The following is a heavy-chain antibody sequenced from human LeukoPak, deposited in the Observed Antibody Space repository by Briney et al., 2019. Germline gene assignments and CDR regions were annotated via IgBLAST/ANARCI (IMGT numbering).Heavy chain of an antibody. CDR2: INGDGSDA. CDR1: GFTFSGYW. CDR3: ARDPRNKGFDP. V-gene: IGHV3-74*01. Sequence: GGSRRLSCAASGFTFSGYWMHWARQSPGKGLGWVSCINGDGSDARYADSVKGRFTISRDNAKNTLYLQMNSLGVEDTAVYYCARDPRNKGFDPWGQGTLVTVSS. J-gene: IGHJ5*02. D-gene: IGHD1/OR15-1a*01.